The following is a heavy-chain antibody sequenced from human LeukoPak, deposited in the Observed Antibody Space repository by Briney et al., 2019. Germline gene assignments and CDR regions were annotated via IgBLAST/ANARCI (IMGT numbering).Heavy chain of an antibody. CDR1: GYSISNNFY. J-gene: IGHJ3*01. CDR2: INHSWST. CDR3: ARGGLIRGTLNSLIAFDL. Sequence: SETLSLTCTVSGYSISNNFYWAWIRQSPGKGLEWIVSINHSWSTYYNPSLKSRVTISVDTSKNQFSLQLKSVTPEDTALYYCARGGLIRGTLNSLIAFDLWGQGIMVTVSS. V-gene: IGHV4-38-2*02. D-gene: IGHD3-10*01.